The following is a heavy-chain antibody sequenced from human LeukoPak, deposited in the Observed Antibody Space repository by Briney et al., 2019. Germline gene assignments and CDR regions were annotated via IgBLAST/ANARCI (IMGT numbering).Heavy chain of an antibody. CDR1: GAPICNYY. V-gene: IGHV4-4*09. CDR2: IHSSGGS. J-gene: IGHJ4*02. CDR3: ARLGSYHDF. Sequence: SETLSLTCTVSGAPICNYYWSWIRQTPEKGLEWMGHIHSSGGSSYYPSLKSRLTLSIDTSRNQLSLKLPSVTAADTAVYFCARLGSYHDFWGQGALVTVSS. D-gene: IGHD1-26*01.